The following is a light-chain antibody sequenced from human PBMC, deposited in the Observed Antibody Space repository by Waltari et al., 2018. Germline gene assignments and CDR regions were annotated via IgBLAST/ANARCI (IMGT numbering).Light chain of an antibody. V-gene: IGLV4-69*01. CDR1: SGHINNV. CDR3: QTWGHGTWV. J-gene: IGLJ3*02. Sequence: QLVLTQSPSASASLGASVKLTCTLSSGHINNVIAWLQQRPEKGPRYLMKVNSDGSHNKGDEIPDRFSGSSSGAERYLTISSLQSEDEADYFCQTWGHGTWVFGGGTKLTVL. CDR2: VNSDGSH.